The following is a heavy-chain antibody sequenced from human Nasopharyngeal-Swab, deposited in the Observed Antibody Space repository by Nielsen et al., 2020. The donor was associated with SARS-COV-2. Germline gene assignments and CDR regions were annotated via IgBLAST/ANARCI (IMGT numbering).Heavy chain of an antibody. CDR2: IKSKTDGGTT. Sequence: VRQAPGKGLEWVGRIKSKTDGGTTDYAAPVKGRFTISRDDSKNTLYLQMNSLRAEDTAVYYCAKEGDIVVVPAATKNRRGRREQNFDYWGQGTLVTVPS. V-gene: IGHV3-15*01. D-gene: IGHD2-2*01. J-gene: IGHJ4*02. CDR3: AKEGDIVVVPAATKNRRGRREQNFDY.